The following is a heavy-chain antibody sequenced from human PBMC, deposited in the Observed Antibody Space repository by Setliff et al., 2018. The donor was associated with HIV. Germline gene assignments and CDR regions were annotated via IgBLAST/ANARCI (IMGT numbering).Heavy chain of an antibody. V-gene: IGHV3-23*01. D-gene: IGHD6-13*01. CDR1: GLTFSSYA. Sequence: GGSLRLSCAASGLTFSSYAMSWVRQAPGKGLEWVSGISWNSGGILYADSVKGRFTISRDNAKNTLYLQMNSLRAEDTAVYYCAKPPRPSSWPQNYFDYWGQGTLVTVSS. CDR3: AKPPRPSSWPQNYFDY. CDR2: ISWNSGGI. J-gene: IGHJ4*02.